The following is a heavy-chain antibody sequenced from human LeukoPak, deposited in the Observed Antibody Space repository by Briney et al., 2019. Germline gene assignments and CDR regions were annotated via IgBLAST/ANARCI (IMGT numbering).Heavy chain of an antibody. CDR1: GFTFSNYA. Sequence: GGSLRLSCAASGFTFSNYAMHWVRQAPGKGLEWVAVISYDGSNKYYADSVKGRFAISRDNSENTLYLQMNSLRAEDTAVYYCASIALSTVTTFDYWGQGTLVTVSS. CDR2: ISYDGSNK. V-gene: IGHV3-30*09. D-gene: IGHD4-17*01. CDR3: ASIALSTVTTFDY. J-gene: IGHJ4*02.